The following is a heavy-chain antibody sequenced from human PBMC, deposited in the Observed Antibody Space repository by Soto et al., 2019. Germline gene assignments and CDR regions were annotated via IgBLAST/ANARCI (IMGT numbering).Heavy chain of an antibody. CDR1: GYTFTSYD. CDR2: MNPNSGNT. V-gene: IGHV1-8*01. CDR3: AREKTFYGMDV. Sequence: QVQLVQSGAEVKKPGASVKVSCKASGYTFTSYDINWVRQATGQGLEWMGWMNPNSGNTGYAQKLQGRVNMTRNTSISTAYMELSSLRYEDTALYYCAREKTFYGMDVWGQGTTVTLSS. J-gene: IGHJ6*02.